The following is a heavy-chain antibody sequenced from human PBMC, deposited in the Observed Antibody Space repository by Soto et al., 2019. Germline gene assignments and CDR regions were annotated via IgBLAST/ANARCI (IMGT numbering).Heavy chain of an antibody. CDR3: ARGPQQLGNYYYYYYMDV. V-gene: IGHV1-69*02. CDR1: GGTFSSYT. J-gene: IGHJ6*03. D-gene: IGHD6-13*01. Sequence: SVKVSCKASGGTFSSYTISWVRQAPGQGLEWMGRIIPILGIANYAQKFQGRVTITADKSTSTAYMELSSLRSEDTAVYYCARGPQQLGNYYYYYYMDVWGKGTTVTVSS. CDR2: IIPILGIA.